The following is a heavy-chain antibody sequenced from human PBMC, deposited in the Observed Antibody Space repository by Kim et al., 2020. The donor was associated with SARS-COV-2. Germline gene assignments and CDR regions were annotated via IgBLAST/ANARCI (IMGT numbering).Heavy chain of an antibody. CDR3: AGDTAMARFDY. CDR2: IYYSGST. J-gene: IGHJ4*02. Sequence: SETLSLTCTVSDGSISSGGYYWSWIRQHPGKGLEWIGYIYYSGSTYYNPSLKSRVTISVDTSKNQFSLKLSSVTAADTAVYYCAGDTAMARFDYWGQGTLVTVSS. V-gene: IGHV4-31*03. D-gene: IGHD5-18*01. CDR1: DGSISSGGYY.